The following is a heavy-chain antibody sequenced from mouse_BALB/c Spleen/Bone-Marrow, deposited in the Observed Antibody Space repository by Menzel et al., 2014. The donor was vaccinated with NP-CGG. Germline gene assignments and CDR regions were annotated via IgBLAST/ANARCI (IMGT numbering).Heavy chain of an antibody. Sequence: VQLQQSGPGLVQPSQSLSITCTVSGFSLPSYGVHWVRQSPGKGLEWLGVIWSGGSTDYNAAFISRLSISKDNSKSQVFFKMNSLQANDTAIYYCARRGDGYYDWFAYWGQGTLVTVSA. D-gene: IGHD2-3*01. CDR1: GFSLPSYG. V-gene: IGHV2-2*02. CDR2: IWSGGST. J-gene: IGHJ3*01. CDR3: ARRGDGYYDWFAY.